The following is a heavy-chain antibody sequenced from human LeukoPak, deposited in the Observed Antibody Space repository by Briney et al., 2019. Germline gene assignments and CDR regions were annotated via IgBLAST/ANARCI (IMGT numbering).Heavy chain of an antibody. CDR2: ISYDGSNK. Sequence: GGSLRLSRAASGFTFSSYAMHWVREAPGKGLEWVAVISYDGSNKYYADSVKSRFTISRDNSNNTLYLQMNSLRAEDTAVYYCARDVSGCYDYWGQGTLVTVST. J-gene: IGHJ4*02. D-gene: IGHD6-19*01. CDR1: GFTFSSYA. CDR3: ARDVSGCYDY. V-gene: IGHV3-30-3*01.